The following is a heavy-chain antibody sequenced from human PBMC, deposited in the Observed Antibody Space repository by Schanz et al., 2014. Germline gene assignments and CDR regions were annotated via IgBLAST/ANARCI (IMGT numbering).Heavy chain of an antibody. CDR2: IGGSGGST. CDR3: AKDRWRATVMVDAFDI. J-gene: IGHJ3*02. CDR1: GFTFSSYL. V-gene: IGHV3-23*04. Sequence: EVQLVESGGGLVQPGGSLTLSCAASGFTFSSYLMSWVRQAPGKGLEWVSGIGGSGGSTDYADSVKGRFTISRANSKTTVHLQMNSLRAKDTAVYFCAKDRWRATVMVDAFDIWGQGTKVTVSS. D-gene: IGHD4-4*01.